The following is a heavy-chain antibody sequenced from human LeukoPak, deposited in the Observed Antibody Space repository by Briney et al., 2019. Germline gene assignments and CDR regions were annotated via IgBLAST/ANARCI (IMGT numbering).Heavy chain of an antibody. Sequence: GGSLRLSCAASGFTVSSNYMSWVRQAPGKGLEWVSVIYSGGSTYYADSVKGRFTISRDNSKNTLYLQMNSLRAEDTAVYYCAKDLIGVGGSYAPYYYYGMDVWGQGTTVTVSS. D-gene: IGHD1-26*01. J-gene: IGHJ6*02. CDR2: IYSGGST. CDR1: GFTVSSNY. V-gene: IGHV3-66*01. CDR3: AKDLIGVGGSYAPYYYYGMDV.